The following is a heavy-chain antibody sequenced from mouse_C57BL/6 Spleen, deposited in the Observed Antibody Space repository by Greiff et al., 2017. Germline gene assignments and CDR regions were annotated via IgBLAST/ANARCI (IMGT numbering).Heavy chain of an antibody. CDR1: GYSITSGYY. D-gene: IGHD2-4*01. CDR3: AMKDYDFYAMDY. V-gene: IGHV3-6*01. Sequence: VQLQQSGPGLVKPSQSLSLTCSVTGYSITSGYYWNWIRQFPGNKLEWMGYISYDGSNNYNPSLKNRISITRDTSKNQFFLKLNSVTTEDTATYYCAMKDYDFYAMDYWGQGTSVTVSS. J-gene: IGHJ4*01. CDR2: ISYDGSN.